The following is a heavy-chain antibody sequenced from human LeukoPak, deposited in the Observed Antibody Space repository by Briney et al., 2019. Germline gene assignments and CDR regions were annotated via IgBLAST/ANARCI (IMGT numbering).Heavy chain of an antibody. CDR3: ARKYGSGSYYYMDV. J-gene: IGHJ6*03. CDR1: GFTFSNFG. CDR2: IRFDGTSK. V-gene: IGHV3-30*02. Sequence: GGSLRLSCAASGFTFSNFGMHWVRQAPGKGLEWVAFIRFDGTSKFYADSVKARFTISRDNAKNSLYLQMNSLRAEDTAVYYCARKYGSGSYYYMDVWGKGTTVTVSS. D-gene: IGHD3-10*01.